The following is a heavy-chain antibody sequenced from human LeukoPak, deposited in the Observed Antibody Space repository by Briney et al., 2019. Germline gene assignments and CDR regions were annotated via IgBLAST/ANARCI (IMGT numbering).Heavy chain of an antibody. CDR1: GGSISSGGYS. V-gene: IGHV4-31*03. D-gene: IGHD3-22*01. Sequence: SETLSLTCTVSGGSISSGGYSWSWIRQLPGKGLEWIGYIYYSGSTYYNPSLKSRFTISVDTSKNQFSLRLSSVTAADTAVYYCARAYYHFDYWGQGTLVTVSS. J-gene: IGHJ4*02. CDR3: ARAYYHFDY. CDR2: IYYSGST.